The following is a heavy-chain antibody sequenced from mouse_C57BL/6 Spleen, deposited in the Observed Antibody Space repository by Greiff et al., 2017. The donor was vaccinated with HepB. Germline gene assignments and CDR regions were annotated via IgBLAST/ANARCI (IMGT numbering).Heavy chain of an antibody. CDR2: IYPGSGST. J-gene: IGHJ4*01. CDR3: ARLERYRYYAMDY. Sequence: VQLQQPGAELVKPGASVKMSCKASGYTFTSYWITWVKQRPGQGLEWIGDIYPGSGSTNYNEKFKSKATLTVDTSSSTAYMQLSSLTSEDSAVYYYARLERYRYYAMDYWGQGTSVTVSS. CDR1: GYTFTSYW. D-gene: IGHD2-12*01. V-gene: IGHV1-55*01.